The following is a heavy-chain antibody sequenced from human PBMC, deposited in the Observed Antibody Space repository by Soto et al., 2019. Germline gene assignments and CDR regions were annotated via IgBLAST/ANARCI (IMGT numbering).Heavy chain of an antibody. J-gene: IGHJ4*02. CDR3: ARIGSWALNFDY. V-gene: IGHV3-33*01. CDR2: IWNDGTEK. CDR1: GFTFSNYH. Sequence: QVPLVESGGGVVQPGRSLRLSCAASGFTFSNYHIHWVRQTPGKGLEWVAVIWNDGTEKYYADSVKSRFTISRDNSSNMFYLQMNSLRAEDTAVYYCARIGSWALNFDYWGQGTLVTVSS. D-gene: IGHD6-13*01.